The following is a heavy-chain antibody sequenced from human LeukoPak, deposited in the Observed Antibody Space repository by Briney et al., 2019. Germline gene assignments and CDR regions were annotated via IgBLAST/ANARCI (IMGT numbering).Heavy chain of an antibody. V-gene: IGHV4-59*08. CDR2: IHYSGST. Sequence: PSETLSLTCTVSGGSISSDYWSWVRQPPGKGLEWIGYIHYSGSTNYNASLKSRVTISVDMSKNQFSLKLSSVTAADTAVYYCARGLKTFYDILTGHYRGVAYYDYWGQGTLVTVSS. CDR1: GGSISSDY. J-gene: IGHJ4*02. D-gene: IGHD3-9*01. CDR3: ARGLKTFYDILTGHYRGVAYYDY.